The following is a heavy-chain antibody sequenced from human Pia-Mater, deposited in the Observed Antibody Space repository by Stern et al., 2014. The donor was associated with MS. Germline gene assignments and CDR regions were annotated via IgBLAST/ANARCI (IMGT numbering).Heavy chain of an antibody. D-gene: IGHD1-26*01. Sequence: EVQLEESGGGLAQPGGSLRLSCAGSGFTFSDYAMSWVRQAPGKGLEWGSGISGSGGSTYYAASVQGRFNISRDKSMDTMYLQMSSLRVDDTAVYYCAKGSRIVGSTEFDSWGQGTLVTVSS. J-gene: IGHJ4*02. CDR1: GFTFSDYA. CDR2: ISGSGGST. V-gene: IGHV3-23*04. CDR3: AKGSRIVGSTEFDS.